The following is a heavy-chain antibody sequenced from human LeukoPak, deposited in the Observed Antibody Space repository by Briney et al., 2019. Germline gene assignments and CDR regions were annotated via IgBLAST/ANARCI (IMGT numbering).Heavy chain of an antibody. J-gene: IGHJ5*02. CDR2: INPSGGST. CDR3: ARDLSRYCSSTSCYSGWFDP. V-gene: IGHV1-46*03. D-gene: IGHD2-2*01. CDR1: GYTFTSYY. Sequence: ASVKVSCKASGYTFTSYYMHWVRQAPGQGLEWMGIINPSGGSTSYAQKFQGRVTMTRDTSTSTVYMELSSLRSEDTAVYYCARDLSRYCSSTSCYSGWFDPWGQGTLVTVSP.